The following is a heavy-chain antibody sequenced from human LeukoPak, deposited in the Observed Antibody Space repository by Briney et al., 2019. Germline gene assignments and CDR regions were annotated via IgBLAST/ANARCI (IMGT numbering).Heavy chain of an antibody. CDR1: GGSISSYY. V-gene: IGHV4-59*08. Sequence: SEPLSLTCTVSGGSISSYYWSWIRPPPGKGLEWIGFIYYSGSTNYNPSLKSRVTISVDTSKNQFSLKLSSVTAADTAVYYCARLVGTYYYDSSGYYGAFDIWGQGTMVTVSS. CDR2: IYYSGST. CDR3: ARLVGTYYYDSSGYYGAFDI. J-gene: IGHJ3*02. D-gene: IGHD3-22*01.